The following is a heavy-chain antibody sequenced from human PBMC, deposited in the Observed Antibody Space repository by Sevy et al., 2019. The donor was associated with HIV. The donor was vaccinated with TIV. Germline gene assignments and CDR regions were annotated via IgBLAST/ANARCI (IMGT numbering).Heavy chain of an antibody. CDR3: ARNLDYYASGPPDS. D-gene: IGHD3-10*01. Sequence: GGSLRLSCAASGFTFSYYNMNWVRQAPGKGLEWVSSISSGSSYIFYVDSVKGRFTISRDNAKDSLSLQMNSLRAEDTAVYYCARNLDYYASGPPDSWGRGTLVTVSS. CDR2: ISSGSSYI. J-gene: IGHJ4*02. CDR1: GFTFSYYN. V-gene: IGHV3-21*01.